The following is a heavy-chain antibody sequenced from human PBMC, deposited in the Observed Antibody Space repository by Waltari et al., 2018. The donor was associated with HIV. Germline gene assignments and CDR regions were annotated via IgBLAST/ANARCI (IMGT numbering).Heavy chain of an antibody. V-gene: IGHV4-39*01. D-gene: IGHD7-27*01. J-gene: IGHJ4*02. CDR3: ARHLRLGALLGYFDY. CDR1: GCSIRSSSYY. CDR2: IYYSGST. Sequence: QLQLQESGPGLVKPSATLSPTCTVSGCSIRSSSYYWAWIRQPPGKGLEWIGSIYYSGSTYYNPSLKSRVTISVDTSKNQFSLKLSSVTAADTAVYYCARHLRLGALLGYFDYWGQGTLVTVSS.